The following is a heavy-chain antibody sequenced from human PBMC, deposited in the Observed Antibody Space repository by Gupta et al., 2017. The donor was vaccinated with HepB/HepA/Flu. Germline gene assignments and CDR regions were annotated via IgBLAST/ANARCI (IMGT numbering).Heavy chain of an antibody. CDR1: GGSISSYY. Sequence: QVQLQESGPGLVKPSETLSLTCTVSGGSISSYYWSWIRQPPGKGLEWIGNIYYSGSTNYNPSLKSRVTISVDTSKNQFSLKLTSVTAADTAVYYCARALRGYSYGYYHYYMDVWGKGTTVTVSS. CDR3: ARALRGYSYGYYHYYMDV. D-gene: IGHD5-18*01. J-gene: IGHJ6*03. CDR2: IYYSGST. V-gene: IGHV4-59*01.